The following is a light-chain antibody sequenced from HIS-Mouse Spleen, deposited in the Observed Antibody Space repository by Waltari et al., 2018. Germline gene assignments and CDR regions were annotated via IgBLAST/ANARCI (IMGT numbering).Light chain of an antibody. V-gene: IGLV2-14*03. CDR1: SSDVGGYNY. J-gene: IGLJ1*01. Sequence: QSALTQPASVSGSPGQSITISCTGTSSDVGGYNYVPWYQQHQGKAPKLMIYDVSNRPSGVSNRFSGSKSGNTASLTISGLQAEDEADYYCSSYTSSSTYVFGTGTKVTVL. CDR2: DVS. CDR3: SSYTSSSTYV.